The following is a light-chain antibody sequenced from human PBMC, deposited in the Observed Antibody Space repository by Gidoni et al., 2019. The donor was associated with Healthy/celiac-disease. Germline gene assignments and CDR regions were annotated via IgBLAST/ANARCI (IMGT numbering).Light chain of an antibody. Sequence: QSALTQPASVSGSPGQSITISCTGTSSDVGGYNYVSWYQQHPGKAPKLMNYEVSNRPSGVSNRFSGSKSGNTASLTISGLQAEDEADYDCSSYTSSSRYVFGTGTKVTVL. V-gene: IGLV2-14*01. CDR3: SSYTSSSRYV. J-gene: IGLJ1*01. CDR1: SSDVGGYNY. CDR2: EVS.